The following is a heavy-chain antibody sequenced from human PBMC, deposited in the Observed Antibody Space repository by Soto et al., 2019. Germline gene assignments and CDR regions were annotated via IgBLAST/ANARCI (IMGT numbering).Heavy chain of an antibody. Sequence: SETLSLTCTVSGGSISSGDYYWSWIRQPPGKGLEWIGYIYYSGSTYYNPSLKSRVTISVDTSKNQFSLKLSSVTAADTAVYYCARDASSYYDSSGYPYYFDYWGQGTLVTVSS. CDR1: GGSISSGDYY. CDR3: ARDASSYYDSSGYPYYFDY. V-gene: IGHV4-30-4*01. CDR2: IYYSGST. J-gene: IGHJ4*02. D-gene: IGHD3-22*01.